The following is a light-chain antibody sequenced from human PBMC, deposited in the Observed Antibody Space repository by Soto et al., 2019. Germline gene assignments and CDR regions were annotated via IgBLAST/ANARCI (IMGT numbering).Light chain of an antibody. CDR1: SSNIGAGYD. V-gene: IGLV1-40*01. Sequence: QSVLTQTPSVSGAPGQGVTISCTGSSSNIGAGYDVHWYQQVPGTAPKLLIYDNNNRPSGVPDRFSGSKSGTSASLAITGLQAEDEADYYCQSHDSSLSGSRVFGGGTKLTVL. CDR2: DNN. CDR3: QSHDSSLSGSRV. J-gene: IGLJ2*01.